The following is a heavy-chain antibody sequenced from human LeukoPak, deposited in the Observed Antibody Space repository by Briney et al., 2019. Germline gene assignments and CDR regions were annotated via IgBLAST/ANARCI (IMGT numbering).Heavy chain of an antibody. CDR3: ARGYTVTGNWYFDL. CDR2: ISAYSGNT. D-gene: IGHD4-17*01. V-gene: IGHV1-18*01. CDR1: GYTFTSYG. Sequence: ASVKVSCKASGYTFTSYGISWVRQAPGQGLEWMGWISAYSGNTNYAQKLQGRVTMTTDTSTSTAYMELRSLRSDDTAVYYCARGYTVTGNWYFDLWGRGTLVTVSS. J-gene: IGHJ2*01.